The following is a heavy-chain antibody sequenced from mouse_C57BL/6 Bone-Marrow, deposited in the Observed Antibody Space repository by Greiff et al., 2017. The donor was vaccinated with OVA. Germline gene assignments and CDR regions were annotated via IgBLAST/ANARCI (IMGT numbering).Heavy chain of an antibody. CDR2: IWSDGST. J-gene: IGHJ2*01. Sequence: VKLMESGPGLVAPSQSLSITCTVSGFSLTSYGVHWVRQPPGKGLEWLVVIWSDGSTHYNSALKSRLSSSKDNSKSPVFLKMNLLQTDDTAMYYCARHDSSGVFDYWGQGTTLTVSA. CDR1: GFSLTSYG. V-gene: IGHV2-6-1*01. D-gene: IGHD3-2*02. CDR3: ARHDSSGVFDY.